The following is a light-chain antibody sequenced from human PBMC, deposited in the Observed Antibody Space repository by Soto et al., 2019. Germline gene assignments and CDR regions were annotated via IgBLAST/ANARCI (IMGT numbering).Light chain of an antibody. Sequence: QMSKSPSTLSGTVGDRVAITCLASETRSSWLAWYQQKPGKAPELLIYEASTLQSGVPSRFSGSGSGTEFTLTISSLQPEDFATYHCQQRYSTPLTFGGGTKVDIK. V-gene: IGKV1-5*03. CDR3: QQRYSTPLT. J-gene: IGKJ4*01. CDR1: ETRSSW. CDR2: EAS.